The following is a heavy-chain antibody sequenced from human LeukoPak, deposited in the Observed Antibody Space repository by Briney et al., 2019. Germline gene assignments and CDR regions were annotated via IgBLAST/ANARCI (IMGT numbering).Heavy chain of an antibody. D-gene: IGHD6-13*01. Sequence: GGSQRLSCAASGFTFDDYAMHWVRQAPGKGLEWVSGISWNSGSIGYADSVKGRFTISRDNAKNSLYLQMNSLRAEDTALYYCAKDPIAAAGNFDYWGQGTLVTVSS. CDR1: GFTFDDYA. CDR3: AKDPIAAAGNFDY. CDR2: ISWNSGSI. J-gene: IGHJ4*02. V-gene: IGHV3-9*01.